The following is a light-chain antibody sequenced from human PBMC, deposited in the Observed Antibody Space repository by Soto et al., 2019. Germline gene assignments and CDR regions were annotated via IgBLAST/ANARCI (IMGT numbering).Light chain of an antibody. V-gene: IGKV3-11*01. Sequence: VVLTQSPATLSLSPGERATLSCRASQSVGSYLAWFHQKPGQAPRILIYDASNRAPGIPARFSGSGSGTDFTITISSLDPEDFGVYYCQQRKNWPTITFGQGTRLEIK. CDR1: QSVGSY. CDR3: QQRKNWPTIT. J-gene: IGKJ5*01. CDR2: DAS.